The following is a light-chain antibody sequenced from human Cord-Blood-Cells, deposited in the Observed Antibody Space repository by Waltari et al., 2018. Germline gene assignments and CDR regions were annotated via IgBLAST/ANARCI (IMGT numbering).Light chain of an antibody. J-gene: IGKJ1*01. CDR3: QQYNSYSWT. CDR1: QSISSW. Sequence: DIQMTQSPSTLSASVGDRVTITCRASQSISSWLAWYQQKPGKAPKLLIYDASRLESGVPSRLRRSGSGTELTLTISSLQPDDFATHCCQQYNSYSWTCGQGTKVEIK. CDR2: DAS. V-gene: IGKV1-5*01.